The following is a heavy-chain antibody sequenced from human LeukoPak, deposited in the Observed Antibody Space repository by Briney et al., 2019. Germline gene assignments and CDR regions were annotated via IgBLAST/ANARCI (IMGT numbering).Heavy chain of an antibody. CDR3: ARVSVYYDSSGLSYYYMDV. V-gene: IGHV1-8*01. CDR2: MNPNSGNT. D-gene: IGHD3-22*01. Sequence: GASVKVSCKASGYTFTSYDVNWVRQATGQGLEWMGWMNPNSGNTGYAQKFQGRVTMTRNTSISTAYMELSSLRSEDTAVYYCARVSVYYDSSGLSYYYMDVWGKGTTVTISS. CDR1: GYTFTSYD. J-gene: IGHJ6*03.